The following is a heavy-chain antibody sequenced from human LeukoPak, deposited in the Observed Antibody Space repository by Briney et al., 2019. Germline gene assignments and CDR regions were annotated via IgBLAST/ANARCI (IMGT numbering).Heavy chain of an antibody. CDR3: ARVYSSGFIGY. J-gene: IGHJ4*02. CDR2: INPSGGST. V-gene: IGHV1-46*01. D-gene: IGHD6-19*01. CDR1: GYTFTSYY. Sequence: ASVKVSCTASGYTFTSYYMHWVRQAPGQGLEWMGIINPSGGSTSYAQKFQGRVTMTRDTSMSTVYMELSSLRSEDTAVYYCARVYSSGFIGYWGQGTLVTVSS.